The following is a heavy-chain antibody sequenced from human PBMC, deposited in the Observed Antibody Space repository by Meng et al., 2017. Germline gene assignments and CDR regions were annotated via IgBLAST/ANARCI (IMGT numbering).Heavy chain of an antibody. Sequence: GESLKISCAASGFTFSSYAMSWVRQAPGKGLEWVGRIKSKSDGGTTDYAAPVKGRFSISRDDSKNTLYLQMNSLRTEDTGVYYCTTIAEAGEADYWGQGTLVTVSS. J-gene: IGHJ4*02. CDR2: IKSKSDGGTT. D-gene: IGHD6-13*01. CDR1: GFTFSSYA. V-gene: IGHV3-15*01. CDR3: TTIAEAGEADY.